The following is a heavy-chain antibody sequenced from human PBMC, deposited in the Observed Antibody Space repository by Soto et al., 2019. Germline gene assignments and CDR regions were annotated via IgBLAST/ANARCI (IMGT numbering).Heavy chain of an antibody. Sequence: SETLSLTCAVDGGSFSGYYWSWIRQPPGKGLEWGGEINHSGSTNYNPSLKSRVTISVDTSKNQFSLKLSSVTAADTAVYYCARGKLGHMITFGGAYTPPFAGPHFDYWGQGTLVTVSS. D-gene: IGHD3-16*01. CDR3: ARGKLGHMITFGGAYTPPFAGPHFDY. CDR1: GGSFSGYY. V-gene: IGHV4-34*01. J-gene: IGHJ4*02. CDR2: INHSGST.